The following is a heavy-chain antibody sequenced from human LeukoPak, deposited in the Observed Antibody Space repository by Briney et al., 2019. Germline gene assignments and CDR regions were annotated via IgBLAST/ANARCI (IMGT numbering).Heavy chain of an antibody. D-gene: IGHD6-19*01. J-gene: IGHJ5*02. CDR1: SGSISGYY. Sequence: SETLSLTCTVSSGSISGYYWSWIRQPAGKGLEWIGRIYASGTTNYNPSLQSRVTISVDTSKNQISLKLTSVTAADAALYYCARQGLVPRSGWPSYFDPWGQGTLVTVSS. CDR3: ARQGLVPRSGWPSYFDP. V-gene: IGHV4-4*07. CDR2: IYASGTT.